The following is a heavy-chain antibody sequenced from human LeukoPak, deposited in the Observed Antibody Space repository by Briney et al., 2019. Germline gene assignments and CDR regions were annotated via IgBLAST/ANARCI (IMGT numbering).Heavy chain of an antibody. V-gene: IGHV3-30*02. D-gene: IGHD3-16*01. J-gene: IGHJ4*02. CDR1: GFTFSSYG. CDR3: ARDLWSNGGAFDY. CDR2: IRYDGSNK. Sequence: PGGSLRLSCAASGFTFSSYGMHWVRQAPGKGLEWVAFIRYDGSNKYYADSVKGRFTISRDNSKNTLYLQMNSLRAEDTAVYYCARDLWSNGGAFDYWGQGTLVTVSS.